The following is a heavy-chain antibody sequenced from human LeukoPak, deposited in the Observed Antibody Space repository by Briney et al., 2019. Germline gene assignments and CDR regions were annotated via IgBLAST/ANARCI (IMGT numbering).Heavy chain of an antibody. CDR1: GGSFSGYY. V-gene: IGHV4-34*01. CDR3: ARGKFWSGYYGLSGGMDV. Sequence: SETLSLTCAVYGGSFSGYYWSWIRQPPGKGLEWIGEINHSGSTNYNPSLKSRVTISVDTSKNQFSLKLSSVTAADTAVYYCARGKFWSGYYGLSGGMDVWGQGTTVTVSS. J-gene: IGHJ6*02. D-gene: IGHD3-3*01. CDR2: INHSGST.